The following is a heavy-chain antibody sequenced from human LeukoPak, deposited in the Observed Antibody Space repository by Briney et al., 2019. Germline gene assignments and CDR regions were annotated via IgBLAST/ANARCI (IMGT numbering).Heavy chain of an antibody. CDR3: AKAIAVAGY. Sequence: GGSLRLSCAASGFTFSSYGMHWVRQAPGKGLEWVAVISYDGSNKYYADSVKGRFTISRDNSKNTLYLQMSSLRAEDTAVYYCAKAIAVAGYWGQGTLVTVSS. CDR1: GFTFSSYG. J-gene: IGHJ4*02. V-gene: IGHV3-30*18. CDR2: ISYDGSNK. D-gene: IGHD6-19*01.